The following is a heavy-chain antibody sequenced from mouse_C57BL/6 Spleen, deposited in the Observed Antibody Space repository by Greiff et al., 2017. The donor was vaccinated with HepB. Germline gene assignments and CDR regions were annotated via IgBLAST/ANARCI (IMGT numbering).Heavy chain of an antibody. V-gene: IGHV1-22*01. Sequence: EVQLQQSGPELVKPEASVKMSCKASGYTFTDYNMHWVKQSHGKSLEWIGYINPNNGGTSYNQKFKGKATLTVNKSSSTAYMELRSLTSEDSAVYYCAGDGYDAWFAYWGQGTLVTVSA. CDR1: GYTFTDYN. J-gene: IGHJ3*01. CDR2: INPNNGGT. CDR3: AGDGYDAWFAY. D-gene: IGHD2-2*01.